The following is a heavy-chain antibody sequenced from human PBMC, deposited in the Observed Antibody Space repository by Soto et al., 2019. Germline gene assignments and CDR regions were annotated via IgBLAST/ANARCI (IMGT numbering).Heavy chain of an antibody. CDR2: IYHSGST. V-gene: IGHV4-30-2*01. CDR1: GGSISSGGYS. D-gene: IGHD1-1*01. J-gene: IGHJ5*02. CDR3: ARGTSGPPGFDH. Sequence: SETLSLTCAVSGGSISSGGYSWSWIRQPPGKGLEWIGYIYHSGSTYYNPSLTSRVTTLVDRSKNQFSLKLSYVTAADTAVYYCARGTSGPPGFDHWGQGTRVTVSS.